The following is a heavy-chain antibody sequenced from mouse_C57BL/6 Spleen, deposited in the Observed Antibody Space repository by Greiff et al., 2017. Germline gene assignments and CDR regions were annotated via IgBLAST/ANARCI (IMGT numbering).Heavy chain of an antibody. CDR1: GFTFSSYA. V-gene: IGHV5-4*01. CDR2: ISDGGSYT. D-gene: IGHD3-3*01. CDR3: AREGLGRPDSLYFDY. Sequence: EVMLVESGGGLVKPGASLKLSCAASGFTFSSYAMPWVRQTPEKRLEWVATISDGGSYTYYPDNVKGRFTISGDNAWNNLYLQMSHLKSEATAMYYCAREGLGRPDSLYFDYWGQGTTLTVSS. J-gene: IGHJ2*01.